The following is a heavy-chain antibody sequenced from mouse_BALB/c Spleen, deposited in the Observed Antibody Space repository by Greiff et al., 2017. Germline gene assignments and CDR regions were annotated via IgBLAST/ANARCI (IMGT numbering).Heavy chain of an antibody. J-gene: IGHJ3*01. Sequence: EVQLVESGPGLVKPSQSLSLTCTVTGYSITSDYAWNWIRQFPGNKLEWMGYISYSGSTSYNPSLKSRISITRDTSKNQFFLQLNSVTTEDTATYYCARGRNYGSSFAYWGQGTLVTVST. CDR1: GYSITSDYA. D-gene: IGHD1-1*01. CDR2: ISYSGST. V-gene: IGHV3-2*02. CDR3: ARGRNYGSSFAY.